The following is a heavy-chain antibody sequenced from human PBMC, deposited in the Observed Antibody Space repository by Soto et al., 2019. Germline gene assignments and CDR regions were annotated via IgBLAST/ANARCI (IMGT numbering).Heavy chain of an antibody. CDR1: GGSISSGGYY. Sequence: QVQLQESGPGLVKPSQTLSLTCTVSGGSISSGGYYWSWIRQHPGKGLEWIGYIYYSGSTYYNPSLTSRVTISVDTSKNQFSLKLSSVTAADTAVYYCARQKYDLNSMDVWCKGTTVTVSS. J-gene: IGHJ6*03. CDR3: ARQKYDLNSMDV. CDR2: IYYSGST. V-gene: IGHV4-31*03. D-gene: IGHD3-16*01.